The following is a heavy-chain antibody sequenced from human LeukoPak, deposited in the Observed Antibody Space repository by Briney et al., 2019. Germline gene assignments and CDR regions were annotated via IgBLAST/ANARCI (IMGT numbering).Heavy chain of an antibody. J-gene: IGHJ4*02. CDR1: GFXVSSNY. V-gene: IGHV3-66*01. D-gene: IGHD6-13*01. CDR2: IYSGGST. CDR3: ARSIGIAVDY. Sequence: PGGSLRLSCAASGFXVSSNYMSWVRQAPGKGLEWVSVIYSGGSTYYADSVKGRFTISRDNSKNTLYLQMNSLRAEDTAVYYCARSIGIAVDYWGQGTLVTVSS.